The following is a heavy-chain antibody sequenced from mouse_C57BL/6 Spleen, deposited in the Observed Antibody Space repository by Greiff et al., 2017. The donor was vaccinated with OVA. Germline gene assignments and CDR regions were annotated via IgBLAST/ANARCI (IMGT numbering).Heavy chain of an antibody. V-gene: IGHV1-81*01. CDR3: ARECDYYGSNALYWYFDV. Sequence: VQLQQSGAELVRPGASVKLSCKASGYTFTSYGISWVKQRPGQGLEWIGEIYPRSGNTYYNDKFKGKSTLTTDKSSSTAYLQLRSLTSEDSAVYFCARECDYYGSNALYWYFDVWGKGTTLTVSS. CDR2: IYPRSGNT. D-gene: IGHD1-1*01. J-gene: IGHJ1*03. CDR1: GYTFTSYG.